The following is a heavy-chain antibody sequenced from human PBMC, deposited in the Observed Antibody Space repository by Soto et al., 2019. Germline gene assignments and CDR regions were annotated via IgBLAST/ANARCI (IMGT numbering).Heavy chain of an antibody. D-gene: IGHD4-17*01. V-gene: IGHV3-15*07. CDR2: SKSKANGGAI. Sequence: EVQLVESGGGLVKPGGYLTLSCAASGFTFSHTWMNWVRQAPGKGLEWVGRSKSKANGGAITYAAPVKGRFTISRDDSQNTLYLQMNSLKTEDTALYYCTTDYGDTALAHWGQGALVAVSS. J-gene: IGHJ4*02. CDR3: TTDYGDTALAH. CDR1: GFTFSHTW.